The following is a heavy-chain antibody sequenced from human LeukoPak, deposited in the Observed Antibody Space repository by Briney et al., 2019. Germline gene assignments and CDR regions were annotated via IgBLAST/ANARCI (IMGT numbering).Heavy chain of an antibody. CDR2: MNPNSGNT. Sequence: ASVKVSCKASGYTFSTYDINWVRQATGQGLEWMGWMNPNSGNTGYAQKFQGRVTMTRNTSISTAYMELSSLRSEDTAVYYCARGLWDGSGSYYRGYWFDPWGQGTLVTVSS. CDR1: GYTFSTYD. CDR3: ARGLWDGSGSYYRGYWFDP. V-gene: IGHV1-8*01. J-gene: IGHJ5*02. D-gene: IGHD3-10*01.